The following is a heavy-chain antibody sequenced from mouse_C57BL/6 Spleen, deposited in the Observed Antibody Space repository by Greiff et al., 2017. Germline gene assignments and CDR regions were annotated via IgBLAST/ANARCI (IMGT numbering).Heavy chain of an antibody. CDR1: GYAFSSYW. CDR2: IYPGDGDT. J-gene: IGHJ1*03. D-gene: IGHD1-1*01. Sequence: VQLQQSGAELVKPGASVKISCKASGYAFSSYWMNWVKQRPGKGLEWIGQIYPGDGDTNYNGKFKGKATLTVDKSSSTAYMQLSSLTSEDSAVYFCARRDYGSHWYFDVWGTGTTVTVSS. V-gene: IGHV1-80*01. CDR3: ARRDYGSHWYFDV.